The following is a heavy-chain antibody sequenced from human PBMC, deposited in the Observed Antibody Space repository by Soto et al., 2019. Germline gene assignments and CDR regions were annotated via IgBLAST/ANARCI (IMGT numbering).Heavy chain of an antibody. CDR2: IKQDGSEE. CDR3: ARDTPEGTFWYPSYGMDV. V-gene: IGHV3-7*01. CDR1: GFTFSSYW. D-gene: IGHD6-13*01. Sequence: GGSLRLSCAASGFTFSSYWMGWVRQAPGKGLEWVANIKQDGSEEYYVDSVKGRFTISRDNAKNSLYLQMNSLRAEDTAVYYCARDTPEGTFWYPSYGMDVWGQGTTVTVSS. J-gene: IGHJ6*02.